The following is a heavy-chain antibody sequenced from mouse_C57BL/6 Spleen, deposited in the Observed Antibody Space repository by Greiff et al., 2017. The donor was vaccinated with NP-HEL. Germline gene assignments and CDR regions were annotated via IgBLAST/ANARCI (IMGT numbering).Heavy chain of an antibody. V-gene: IGHV1-82*01. CDR2: IYPGDGDT. Sequence: QVQLQQSGPELVKPGASVKISCKASGYAFSSSWMNWVKQRPGKGLEWIGRIYPGDGDTNYNGKFKGKATLTADKSSSTAYMQLSSLTSEDSAVYFCARWVYYGAFMDYWGQGTSVTVSS. CDR3: ARWVYYGAFMDY. J-gene: IGHJ4*01. D-gene: IGHD2-1*01. CDR1: GYAFSSSW.